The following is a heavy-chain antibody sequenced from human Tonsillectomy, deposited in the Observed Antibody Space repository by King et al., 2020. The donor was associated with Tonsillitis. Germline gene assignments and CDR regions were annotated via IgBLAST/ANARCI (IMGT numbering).Heavy chain of an antibody. Sequence: QLQESGPGLVKPSETLSLTCTVSGGSITTSRYHWGWIRQSPGKGLEWIGSMFHTGSTSYNPSVKSRVTISVDPSKNQISLNLTSVTAADTALYFCARMFCGGGTCYYYYSYMDAWGRGTTVTVSS. CDR3: ARMFCGGGTCYYYYSYMDA. CDR2: MFHTGST. D-gene: IGHD2-15*01. J-gene: IGHJ6*03. CDR1: GGSITTSRYH. V-gene: IGHV4-39*01.